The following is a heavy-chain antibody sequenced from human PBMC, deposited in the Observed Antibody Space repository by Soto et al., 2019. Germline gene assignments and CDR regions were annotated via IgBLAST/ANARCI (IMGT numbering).Heavy chain of an antibody. D-gene: IGHD6-13*01. CDR3: SHSRVFDWFDP. CDR2: IFWNDDG. Sequence: SGPTLVNPTQTLTLTCTFSGFSLSTSEVGVGWIRQPPGKALEWLALIFWNDDGRYNPSLKRRLTITKDISKNQVVLTMTNMDPMDTATYYCSHSRVFDWFDPWGQGTLVTVSS. V-gene: IGHV2-5*01. CDR1: GFSLSTSEVG. J-gene: IGHJ5*02.